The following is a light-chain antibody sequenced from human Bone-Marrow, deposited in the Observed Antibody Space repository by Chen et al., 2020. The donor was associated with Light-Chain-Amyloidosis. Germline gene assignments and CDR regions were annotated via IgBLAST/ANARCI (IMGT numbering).Light chain of an antibody. J-gene: IGLJ2*01. CDR3: QSADSSGTYEVI. CDR1: DLPTKY. V-gene: IGLV3-25*03. Sequence: SYEPTHPPSFSVSPGQTARMSCSGDDLPTKYAYWYQQKPGQAPVLVIHRDTERPSGISERFSGSSSGTTATLNISGGQAEDEADYHCQSADSSGTYEVIFGGGTKLTVL. CDR2: RDT.